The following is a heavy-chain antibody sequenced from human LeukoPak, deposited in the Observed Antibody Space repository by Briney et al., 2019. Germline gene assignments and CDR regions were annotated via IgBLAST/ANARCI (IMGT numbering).Heavy chain of an antibody. J-gene: IGHJ3*02. Sequence: ASVKVSCKASGYTFTSYYMHWVRQAPGQGLEWMGIINPSGGSTSYAQKLQGRVTMTTDTSTSTAYMELRSLRSDDTAVYYCAREADDAFDIWGQGTMVTVSS. CDR1: GYTFTSYY. CDR2: INPSGGST. V-gene: IGHV1-46*01. CDR3: AREADDAFDI.